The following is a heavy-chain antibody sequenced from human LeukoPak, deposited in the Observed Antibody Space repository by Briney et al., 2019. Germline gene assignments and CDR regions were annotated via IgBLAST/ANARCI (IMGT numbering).Heavy chain of an antibody. Sequence: SETLSLTCTVSGGSLSSYYWSWIRQPPGKGLEWIGRIYTSGSTKYNPSLKSRVTISVDTSKNQFSLKLSSVTAADTAVYYCARDSERYCSSTSCYGGGNWFDPWGQGTLVTVSS. CDR2: IYTSGST. V-gene: IGHV4-4*08. J-gene: IGHJ5*02. CDR1: GGSLSSYY. CDR3: ARDSERYCSSTSCYGGGNWFDP. D-gene: IGHD2-2*01.